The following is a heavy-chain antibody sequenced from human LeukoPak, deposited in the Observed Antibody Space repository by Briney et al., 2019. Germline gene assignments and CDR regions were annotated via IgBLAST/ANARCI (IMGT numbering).Heavy chain of an antibody. CDR2: VRSKTDGGTT. V-gene: IGHV3-15*01. D-gene: IGHD6-25*01. Sequence: GTSLRLSCAGSGFTFSNAWMNWVRQAPGKGLEWVGRVRSKTDGGTTDYAAPVKGRFTISRDDSKNTQYLQMNSLKTGDTAVYYCTTDRLITAAGFDYWGQGTLVTVSS. J-gene: IGHJ4*02. CDR1: GFTFSNAW. CDR3: TTDRLITAAGFDY.